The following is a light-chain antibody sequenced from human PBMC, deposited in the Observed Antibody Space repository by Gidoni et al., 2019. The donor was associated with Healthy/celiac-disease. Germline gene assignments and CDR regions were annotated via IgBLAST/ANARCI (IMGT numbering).Light chain of an antibody. CDR2: AAS. V-gene: IGKV1-9*01. Sequence: DIQLTQSPSFLSASVGDRVTITCRASQGISSYLAWYQQKQGKAPKLLIYAASTLQSGVPSRFSGSGSGTEFTLTISSLQPEDFATYYCQQLNSYPRGFTFGPGTKVDIK. CDR1: QGISSY. J-gene: IGKJ3*01. CDR3: QQLNSYPRGFT.